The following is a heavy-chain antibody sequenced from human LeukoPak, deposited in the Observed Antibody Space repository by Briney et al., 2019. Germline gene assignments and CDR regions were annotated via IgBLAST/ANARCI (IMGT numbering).Heavy chain of an antibody. CDR2: INPNSGGT. D-gene: IGHD6-13*01. CDR3: ASSHLRWQNYYYYMDV. Sequence: GASVKVSCKASGYTFTGYYMHWVRQAPGQGLEWMGWINPNSGGTNYAQKFQGRVTITADKSTSTAYMELSSLRSEDTAVYYCASSHLRWQNYYYYMDVWGKGTTVTVSS. J-gene: IGHJ6*03. CDR1: GYTFTGYY. V-gene: IGHV1-2*02.